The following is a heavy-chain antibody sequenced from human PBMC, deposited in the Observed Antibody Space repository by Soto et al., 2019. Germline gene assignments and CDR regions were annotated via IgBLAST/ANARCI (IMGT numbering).Heavy chain of an antibody. D-gene: IGHD3-10*01. Sequence: QVQLQESGPGLVKPSETLSLTCTVSGDSLTNYYCSWFRQPPGKGLEWIGYIMYSGYSAYNLSLRRRVTMSMDTSKTQFSLMLGSVTATATAVYYCARHGFGPLHGLVDVWGQGTTVIVSS. CDR2: IMYSGYS. V-gene: IGHV4-59*08. CDR3: ARHGFGPLHGLVDV. CDR1: GDSLTNYY. J-gene: IGHJ6*02.